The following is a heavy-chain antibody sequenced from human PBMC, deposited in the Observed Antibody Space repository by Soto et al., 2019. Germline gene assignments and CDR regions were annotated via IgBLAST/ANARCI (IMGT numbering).Heavy chain of an antibody. CDR2: INTYNGNT. J-gene: IGHJ6*02. V-gene: IGHV1-18*01. Sequence: QVQLVQSGDEVKNPGASVKVSCKASWYTFTRYSIGWARQAPGQGLEWMGWINTYNGNTNYAQNVQGRVTLTTDTSTSTAYMELRSLRSNDTAIYYCAMVDVYVTPSPQDVWGQGTTVSVSS. CDR1: WYTFTRYS. CDR3: AMVDVYVTPSPQDV. D-gene: IGHD3-16*01.